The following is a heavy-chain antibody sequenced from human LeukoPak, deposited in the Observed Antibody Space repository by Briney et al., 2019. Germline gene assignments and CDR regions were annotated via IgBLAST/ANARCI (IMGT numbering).Heavy chain of an antibody. Sequence: SETLSLTCTVSGGSISSYYWSWIRQPPGKGLEWIGNIYYSGSTNYNPSLKSRVTISVDTSKNQFSLKLSSVTAADTAVYYCARVHGGVLRYFERAYYFDYWGQGTLVTVSS. D-gene: IGHD3-9*01. CDR3: ARVHGGVLRYFERAYYFDY. CDR1: GGSISSYY. V-gene: IGHV4-59*01. J-gene: IGHJ4*02. CDR2: IYYSGST.